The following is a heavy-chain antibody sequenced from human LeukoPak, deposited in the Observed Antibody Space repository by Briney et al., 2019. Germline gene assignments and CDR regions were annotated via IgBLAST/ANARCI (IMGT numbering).Heavy chain of an antibody. CDR2: IYYSGST. J-gene: IGHJ2*01. Sequence: EPSETLSLTCTVYGGSISSYYWSWIRQPPGKGLEWIGYIYYSGSTNYNPSLKSRVTISVDTSKNQFSLKLSSVTAADTAVYYCARRVVVVAATRYWYFDLWGRRTLVTVSS. D-gene: IGHD2-15*01. CDR1: GGSISSYY. V-gene: IGHV4-59*08. CDR3: ARRVVVVAATRYWYFDL.